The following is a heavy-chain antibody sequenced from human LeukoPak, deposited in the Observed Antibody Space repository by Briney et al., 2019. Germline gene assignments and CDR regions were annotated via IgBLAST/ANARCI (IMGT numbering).Heavy chain of an antibody. CDR1: GGSITSYY. Sequence: PSETLSLTCTVSGGSITSYYWSWIRQPAGKGLEWIGRIYTSGSTNYNPSLKSRVTMSVDTSKNQFSLKLSSVTAADTAVYYCARAHSGYSYGRGYYGMDVWGQGTTVTVSS. J-gene: IGHJ6*02. D-gene: IGHD5-18*01. CDR3: ARAHSGYSYGRGYYGMDV. V-gene: IGHV4-4*07. CDR2: IYTSGST.